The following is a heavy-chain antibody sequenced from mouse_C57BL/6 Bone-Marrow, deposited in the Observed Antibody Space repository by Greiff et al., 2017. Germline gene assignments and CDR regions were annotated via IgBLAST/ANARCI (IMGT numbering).Heavy chain of an antibody. Sequence: EVQLVESGGGLVKPGGSLKLSCAASGFTFSDYGMHWVRQAPEKGLEWVAYISSGSSTIYYADTVKGRFTISRDTAKNTLYLQLTSLRSEDTAMYYFATPGLLHSAWYADWGHGTLVTV. V-gene: IGHV5-17*01. CDR1: GFTFSDYG. CDR2: ISSGSSTI. J-gene: IGHJ3*01. CDR3: ATPGLLHSAWYAD. D-gene: IGHD1-1*01.